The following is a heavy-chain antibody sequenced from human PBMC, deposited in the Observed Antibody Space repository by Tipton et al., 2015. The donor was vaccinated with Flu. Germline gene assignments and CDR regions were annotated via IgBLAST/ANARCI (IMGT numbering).Heavy chain of an antibody. CDR3: ARVPRNNWNAYGAFDI. Sequence: QLVQSGGGLVKPGGSLRLSYAASGFTFSDYYMSWIRQAPGKGLEWVSYISSSGSTIYYADSVKGRFTISRDNAKNSLYLQMNSLRAEDTAVYYCARVPRNNWNAYGAFDIWGQGTMVTVSS. D-gene: IGHD1-20*01. CDR2: ISSSGSTI. CDR1: GFTFSDYY. J-gene: IGHJ3*02. V-gene: IGHV3-11*01.